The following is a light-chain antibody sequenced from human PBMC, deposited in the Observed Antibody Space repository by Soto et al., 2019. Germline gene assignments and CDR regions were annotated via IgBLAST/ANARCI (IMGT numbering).Light chain of an antibody. V-gene: IGKV3-11*01. J-gene: IGKJ1*01. CDR1: QSVDNY. CDR3: QQRSTWPQT. Sequence: EIVLTQSPATLSLSPGERATLSCRASQSVDNYLDWYQQKPGQAPRLLIYESSNRATGIPARFSGSGSGTDFSLTISSLEPEDFAVYYCQQRSTWPQTFGQGT. CDR2: ESS.